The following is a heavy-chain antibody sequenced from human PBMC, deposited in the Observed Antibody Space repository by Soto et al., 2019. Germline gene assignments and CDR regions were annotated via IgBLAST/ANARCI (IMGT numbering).Heavy chain of an antibody. CDR2: IYHSGST. D-gene: IGHD6-13*01. Sequence: QVQLQESGPGLVKPSGPLSLTCAVSGGSISSSNWWSCVSQHPGKGLEWIGEIYHSGSTNYNPSLKSRVTISVDQSKNQFSLKLSAVTAADTAVYYCARRVRGIADYGMDVLGQGTTVTVSS. J-gene: IGHJ6*02. CDR3: ARRVRGIADYGMDV. CDR1: GGSISSSNW. V-gene: IGHV4-4*02.